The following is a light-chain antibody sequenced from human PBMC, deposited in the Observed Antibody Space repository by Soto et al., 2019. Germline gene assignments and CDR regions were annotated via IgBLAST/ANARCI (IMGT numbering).Light chain of an antibody. V-gene: IGLV2-14*03. CDR1: SSDVGNYNY. CDR2: AVS. J-gene: IGLJ1*01. Sequence: QSALTQPASVSGSPGQSITISCTGTSSDVGNYNYVSWYRQYPGKAPKLMIYAVSRRPSGVSNRFSGSKSGNTASLTISGLGAEDEADYYCTSYTPSSTYVFGTGTQLTVL. CDR3: TSYTPSSTYV.